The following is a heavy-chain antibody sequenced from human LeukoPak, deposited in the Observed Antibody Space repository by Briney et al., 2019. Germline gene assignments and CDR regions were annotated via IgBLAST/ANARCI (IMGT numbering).Heavy chain of an antibody. CDR2: ISYDGSNK. CDR3: AKSDSSGWYVPRADY. V-gene: IGHV3-30*18. J-gene: IGHJ4*02. D-gene: IGHD6-19*01. Sequence: GGSLRLSCAASGFTFSSYGMHWVRQAPGKGLEWVAVISYDGSNKYYADSVKGRFTISRDNSKNTLYLQMNSLRAEDTAVYYCAKSDSSGWYVPRADYWGQGTLVTVSS. CDR1: GFTFSSYG.